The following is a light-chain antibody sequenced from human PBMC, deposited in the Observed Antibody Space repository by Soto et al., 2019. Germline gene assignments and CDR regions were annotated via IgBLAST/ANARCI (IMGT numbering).Light chain of an antibody. CDR1: QSVGDY. CDR3: QQYHNWPIT. J-gene: IGKJ5*01. V-gene: IGKV3D-15*01. CDR2: EAS. Sequence: EIVMTQSPATLSLSAGESATLSFMASQSVGDYLAWYQQRPGQAPRLLIYEASTRATGIPARFSGSGSGTDFTLTISGLQSEDFAVYSCQQYHNWPITFGQGTRLEIK.